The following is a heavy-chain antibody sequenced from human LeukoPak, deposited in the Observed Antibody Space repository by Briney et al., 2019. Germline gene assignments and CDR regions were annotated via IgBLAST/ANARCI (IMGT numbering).Heavy chain of an antibody. D-gene: IGHD2-2*01. J-gene: IGHJ5*02. V-gene: IGHV3-74*01. CDR3: ARGYCSSTSCLKGAWFDP. CDR2: INSDGSST. CDR1: GFTFSSYW. Sequence: GGSLRLSCAASGFTFSSYWMHWVRQAPGKGLVWVSRINSDGSSTSYADSVKGRFTISGDNAKNTLYLQMNSLRAEDTAVYYCARGYCSSTSCLKGAWFDPWGQGTLVTVSS.